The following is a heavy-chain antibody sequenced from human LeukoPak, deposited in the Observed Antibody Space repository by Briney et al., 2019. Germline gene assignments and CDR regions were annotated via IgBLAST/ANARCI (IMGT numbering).Heavy chain of an antibody. Sequence: GGSLSLSCAASGFSFSDYDMNWVRLAPGKGLEWVAWISTTSATIYYADSVKGRFTISRGNAKNSLYLQMNSLSGEDTAVYYCAREVRRGSDYFDYWGQGTLVTVFS. CDR2: ISTTSATI. J-gene: IGHJ4*02. D-gene: IGHD6-19*01. V-gene: IGHV3-48*01. CDR3: AREVRRGSDYFDY. CDR1: GFSFSDYD.